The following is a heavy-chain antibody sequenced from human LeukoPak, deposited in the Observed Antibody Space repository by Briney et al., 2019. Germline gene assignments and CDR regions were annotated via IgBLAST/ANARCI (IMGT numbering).Heavy chain of an antibody. V-gene: IGHV4-34*01. J-gene: IGHJ4*02. Sequence: SETLSLTCAVYGGSFSGYYWSWIRQPPGKGLEWIGEINHSGSTNYNPSLQSRVPISVDTSKNQFSLKLSSVTAADTAVYYCARRGRVAAAGFDYWGQGTLVTVSS. CDR3: ARRGRVAAAGFDY. D-gene: IGHD6-13*01. CDR1: GGSFSGYY. CDR2: INHSGST.